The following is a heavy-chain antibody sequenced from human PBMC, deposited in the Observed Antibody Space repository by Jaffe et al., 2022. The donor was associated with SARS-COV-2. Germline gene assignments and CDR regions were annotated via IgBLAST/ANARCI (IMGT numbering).Heavy chain of an antibody. CDR3: ASPDYGDYVDDAFDI. D-gene: IGHD4-17*01. J-gene: IGHJ3*02. CDR2: IYYSGST. CDR1: GGSISSSSYY. V-gene: IGHV4-39*01. Sequence: QLQLQESGPGLVKPSETLSLTCTVSGGSISSSSYYWGWIRQPPGKGLEWIGSIYYSGSTYYNPSLKSRVTISVDTSKNQFSLKLSSVTAADTAVYYCASPDYGDYVDDAFDIWGQGTMVTVSS.